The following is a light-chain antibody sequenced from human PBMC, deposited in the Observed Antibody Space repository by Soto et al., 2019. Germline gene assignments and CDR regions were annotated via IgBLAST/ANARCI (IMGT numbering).Light chain of an antibody. V-gene: IGKV3-20*01. CDR2: GSS. CDR1: QSVRGNY. CDR3: QQYGGSPPYT. J-gene: IGKJ2*01. Sequence: DIVLTQSPGTLSLSPGERATLSCGASQSVRGNYLAWYQHKPGQAPRLLIYGSSTRATGIPDRFSATGSGTDFTLTISRLEPEDSAVYLCQQYGGSPPYTFGQGTKVEIK.